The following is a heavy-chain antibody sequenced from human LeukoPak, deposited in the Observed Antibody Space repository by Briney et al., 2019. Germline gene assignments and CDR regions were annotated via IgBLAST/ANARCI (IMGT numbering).Heavy chain of an antibody. CDR2: IIPIVGTG. J-gene: IGHJ6*02. D-gene: IGHD2-2*03. CDR1: GGGFSTYA. Sequence: ASVKVSCKASGGGFSTYAISWVRQAPGQGLEWMGRIIPIVGTGTYAQDFQGRVTITADLSTTTAYMELSNLKSEDTAVYYCARVDQGVDEWGQGTTVTVSS. CDR3: ARVDQGVDE. V-gene: IGHV1-69*11.